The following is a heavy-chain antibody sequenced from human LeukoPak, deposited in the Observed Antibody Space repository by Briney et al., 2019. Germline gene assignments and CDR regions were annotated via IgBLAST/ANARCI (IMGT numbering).Heavy chain of an antibody. CDR3: ARGSRIVATITLPYFFDY. V-gene: IGHV1-46*01. CDR1: GYTFTSYY. D-gene: IGHD5-12*01. J-gene: IGHJ4*02. Sequence: GASVKVSCKASGYTFTSYYMHWVRQAPGQGLEWMGIINPSGGSTSYAQKFQGRVTMTRDTSTSTVYMELSSLRSEDTAVYYCARGSRIVATITLPYFFDYWGQGTLVTVSS. CDR2: INPSGGST.